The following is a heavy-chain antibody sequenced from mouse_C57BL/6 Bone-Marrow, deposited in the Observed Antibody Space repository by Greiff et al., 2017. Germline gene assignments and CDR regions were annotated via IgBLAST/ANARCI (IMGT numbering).Heavy chain of an antibody. CDR2: SRNKANDYTT. D-gene: IGHD1-1*01. J-gene: IGHJ1*03. V-gene: IGHV7-1*01. Sequence: DVMLVESGGGLVQSGRSLRLSCATSGFTFSDFYMEWVRQAPGKGLEWIAASRNKANDYTTEYSASVKGRFIVSRDTSQSILYLQMNALRAEDTAIYYCARAFTTVVATDWYFDVWGTGTTVTVSS. CDR1: GFTFSDFY. CDR3: ARAFTTVVATDWYFDV.